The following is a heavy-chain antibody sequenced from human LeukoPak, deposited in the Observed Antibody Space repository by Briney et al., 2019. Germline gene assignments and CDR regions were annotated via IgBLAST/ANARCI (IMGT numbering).Heavy chain of an antibody. CDR1: GYTFTGYY. CDR3: ARDLGFSSSSYFTPHDY. J-gene: IGHJ4*02. Sequence: ASVKVSCKASGYTFTGYYMHWVRQAPGQGLEWMGWINPNSVGTNYAQKFHGWVTMTRDTSISTAYMELSRLRSDDTAVYYCARDLGFSSSSYFTPHDYWGQGTLVTVSS. D-gene: IGHD6-13*01. V-gene: IGHV1-2*04. CDR2: INPNSVGT.